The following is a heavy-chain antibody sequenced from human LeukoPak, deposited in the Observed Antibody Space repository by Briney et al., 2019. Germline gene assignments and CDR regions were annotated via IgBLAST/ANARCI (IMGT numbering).Heavy chain of an antibody. D-gene: IGHD3-22*01. CDR3: ARAPSEIGGYYPEYFRH. CDR1: GFTFSTYW. J-gene: IGHJ1*01. Sequence: GGSLRLSCAASGFTFSTYWMHWVRHAPGKGLVWVSRIKSDGSTNYADSVKRRCTISTDNANNTLSLQMNSLRPEDTGVYYCARAPSEIGGYYPEYFRHWGQGTLVTVSS. V-gene: IGHV3-74*01. CDR2: IKSDGST.